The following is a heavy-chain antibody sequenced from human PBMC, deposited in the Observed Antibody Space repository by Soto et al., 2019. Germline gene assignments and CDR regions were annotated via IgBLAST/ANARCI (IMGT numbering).Heavy chain of an antibody. J-gene: IGHJ6*02. Sequence: QVQLVQSGAEVKKPGASVKVSCKASGYTFTSYYMHWVRQAPGQGLEWMGIINPSGGSTSYAQKFQGRVTMTRDTSTSTVYMELSSLRSEDTAVYYCARVSRLRLGYYYGMDVWGQGTTVTVSS. CDR3: ARVSRLRLGYYYGMDV. CDR1: GYTFTSYY. V-gene: IGHV1-46*01. D-gene: IGHD3-16*01. CDR2: INPSGGST.